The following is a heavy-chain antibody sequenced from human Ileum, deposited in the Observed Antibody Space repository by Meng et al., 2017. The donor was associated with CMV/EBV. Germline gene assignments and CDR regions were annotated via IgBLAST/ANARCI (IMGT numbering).Heavy chain of an antibody. V-gene: IGHV4-34*01. CDR2: IHHSGST. Sequence: GYHWDRNRPPPGKVLEWIGEIHHSGSTNYNPSLKSRVTISVDTSKNQFSLKLSSVTAADTAVYYCARGGRRGSTSHLPSKTDWYFDLWAVAPWSPSPQ. CDR1: GYH. J-gene: IGHJ2*01. CDR3: ARGGRRGSTSHLPSKTDWYFDL. D-gene: IGHD2-2*01.